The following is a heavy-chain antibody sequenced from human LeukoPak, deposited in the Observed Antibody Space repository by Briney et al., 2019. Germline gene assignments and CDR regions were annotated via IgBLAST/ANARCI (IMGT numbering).Heavy chain of an antibody. V-gene: IGHV3-23*01. D-gene: IGHD5-12*01. Sequence: GGSLRLSCAASGFTFSNYANSWVRQAPGKGLEWVSHISGSGDNTYYADSVKGRFTISRDNSKNTLYLQMNSLRAEDTAVYYCASSRGYSGYDYEDYWGQGTLVTVSS. CDR3: ASSRGYSGYDYEDY. J-gene: IGHJ4*02. CDR2: ISGSGDNT. CDR1: GFTFSNYA.